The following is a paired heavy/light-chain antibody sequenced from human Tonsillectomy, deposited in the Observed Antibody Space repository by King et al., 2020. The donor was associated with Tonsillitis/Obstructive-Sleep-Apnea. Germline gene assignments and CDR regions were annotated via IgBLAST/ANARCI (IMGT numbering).Heavy chain of an antibody. D-gene: IGHD6-6*01. CDR1: GYSFTTYW. CDR2: IYPGDSTT. CDR3: ARLKEFSSSSGFFDY. Sequence: EVQLVQSGAEVKKPGESLKISCKGSGYSFTTYWIGWVRQMPGKGLEWMGIIYPGDSTTRYSPSFEGQVTISADKSINTAYLQWSSLKAPDTAMYYCARLKEFSSSSGFFDYWGQGNLVTVSS. J-gene: IGHJ4*02. V-gene: IGHV5-51*01.
Light chain of an antibody. CDR2: QDS. V-gene: IGLV3-1*01. CDR1: KLGDKY. J-gene: IGLJ2*01. CDR3: QAWDSSTHVV. Sequence: SYEVTQPPSVSVSPGQTASITCSGDKLGDKYACWYQQKPGQSPVLVIYQDSKRPSGIPERFSGSNSGNTATLTISGTQARDEADYYCQAWDSSTHVVFGGGTKLTVL.